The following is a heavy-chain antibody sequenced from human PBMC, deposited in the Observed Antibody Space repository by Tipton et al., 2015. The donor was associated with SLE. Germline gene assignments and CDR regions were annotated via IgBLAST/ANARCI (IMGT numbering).Heavy chain of an antibody. CDR1: GGSFSGYY. Sequence: TLSLTCTVSGGSFSGYYWSWIRQPPGKGLEWIGEINHSGSTNYNPSLKSRVTISVDTSKNQFSLKLSSVTAADTAVYYCARAPSGGSSVAARPDWFDPWGQGTLVTVSS. J-gene: IGHJ5*02. CDR3: ARAPSGGSSVAARPDWFDP. CDR2: INHSGST. V-gene: IGHV4-34*01. D-gene: IGHD6-6*01.